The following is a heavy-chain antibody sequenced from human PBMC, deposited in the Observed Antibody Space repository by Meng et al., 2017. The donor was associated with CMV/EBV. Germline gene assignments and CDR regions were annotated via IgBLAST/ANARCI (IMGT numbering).Heavy chain of an antibody. CDR1: GYTFTSYY. J-gene: IGHJ5*02. CDR2: IIPIFGTA. Sequence: SVKVSCKASGYTFTSYYMHWVRQAPGQGLEWMGGIIPIFGTANYAQKFQGRVTITTDESTSTAYMELSSLRSEDTAVYYCARHFVVVPEKNWFDPWGQGTLVTVSS. D-gene: IGHD2-2*01. V-gene: IGHV1-69*05. CDR3: ARHFVVVPEKNWFDP.